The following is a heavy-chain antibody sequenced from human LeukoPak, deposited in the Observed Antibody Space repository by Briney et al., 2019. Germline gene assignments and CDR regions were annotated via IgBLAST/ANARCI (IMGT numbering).Heavy chain of an antibody. J-gene: IGHJ4*02. V-gene: IGHV4-30-4*08. Sequence: SQTLSLTCTVSGGSITSGDYYWSWIRQPPGKGLEWIGYIYYSGSTYYTPSLKSRVTISVDTSKNQFSLKLSSVTAADTAVYYCARDGGYYFDYWGQGTLVTVSS. CDR3: ARDGGYYFDY. D-gene: IGHD3-16*01. CDR2: IYYSGST. CDR1: GGSITSGDYY.